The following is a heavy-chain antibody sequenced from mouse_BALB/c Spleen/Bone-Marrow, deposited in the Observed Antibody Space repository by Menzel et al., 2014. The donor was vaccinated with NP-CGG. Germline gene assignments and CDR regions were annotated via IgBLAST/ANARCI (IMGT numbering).Heavy chain of an antibody. J-gene: IGHJ4*01. CDR1: GYTFTSYW. Sequence: VQLQQSGAELVKPAASVKLSCKASGYTFTSYWMHWVKQRPGQGLEWIGEIDPSDSYINYNQKFKGKATLTVDKSSSTAYMQLSSLTSEDSAVYYCALIYYGNYDYAMDYWGQGTSVTVSS. V-gene: IGHV1-69*02. D-gene: IGHD2-1*01. CDR2: IDPSDSYI. CDR3: ALIYYGNYDYAMDY.